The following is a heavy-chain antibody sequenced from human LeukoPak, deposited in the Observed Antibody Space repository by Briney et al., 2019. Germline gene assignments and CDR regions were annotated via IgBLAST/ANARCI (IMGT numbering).Heavy chain of an antibody. CDR2: ISAGGGST. CDR3: ASRDAAYYFDY. J-gene: IGHJ4*02. D-gene: IGHD5-18*01. CDR1: GFTFSSYA. V-gene: IGHV3-23*01. Sequence: GGSLRLSCAASGFTFSSYAMSWVRQAPGKGLEWVSAISAGGGSTYYVDSVKGRFTISRDNSKNTLFLQMNSLRAEDTAVYYCASRDAAYYFDYWGQGTLVTVSS.